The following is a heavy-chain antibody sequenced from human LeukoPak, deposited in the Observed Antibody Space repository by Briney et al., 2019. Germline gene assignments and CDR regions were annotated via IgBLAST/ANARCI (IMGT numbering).Heavy chain of an antibody. CDR1: GYTFTGYY. Sequence: GASVKVSCKASGYTFTGYYMHWVRQAPGQGLEWMGWINPNSGGTNYAQKFQGRVTMTRDTSISTAYMELSRLRSDDTAVYYCARDNCSSTSCCSSWGQGTLVTVSS. D-gene: IGHD2-2*01. CDR3: ARDNCSSTSCCSS. V-gene: IGHV1-2*02. J-gene: IGHJ4*02. CDR2: INPNSGGT.